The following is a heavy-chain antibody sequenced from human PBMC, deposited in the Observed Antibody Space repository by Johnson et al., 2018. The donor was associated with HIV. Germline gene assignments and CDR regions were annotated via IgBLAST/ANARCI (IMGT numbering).Heavy chain of an antibody. CDR1: GFTFSSSA. CDR3: ARARTVVIARPDAFDI. CDR2: ISYDGSNK. D-gene: IGHD2-21*01. Sequence: QVQLVESGGGVVQPGRSLRLSCAASGFTFSSSAMHWVRQAPGKGLEWVAVISYDGSNKYYADSVKVRFTITRDNSKHTLNLQMNSLGAEDTAVYYCARARTVVIARPDAFDIWGQGTMVTVSS. J-gene: IGHJ3*02. V-gene: IGHV3-30*04.